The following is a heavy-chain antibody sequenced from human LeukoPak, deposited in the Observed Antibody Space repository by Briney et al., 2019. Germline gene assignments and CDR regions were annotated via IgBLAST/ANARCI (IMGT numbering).Heavy chain of an antibody. CDR1: GYTFTGYY. CDR3: ARDIIVSGREGDYYYYGMDV. V-gene: IGHV1-2*02. Sequence: ASVKVSCRASGYTFTGYYMHWVRQAPGQGLEWMGWINPNSGGTNYAQKFQGRVTMTRDTSISTACMELSRLRSDDPAVYYCARDIIVSGREGDYYYYGMDVWGQGTTVTVSS. J-gene: IGHJ6*02. CDR2: INPNSGGT. D-gene: IGHD3-16*02.